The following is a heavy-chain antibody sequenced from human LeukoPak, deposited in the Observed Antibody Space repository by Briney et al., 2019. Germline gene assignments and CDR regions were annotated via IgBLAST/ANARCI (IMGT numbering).Heavy chain of an antibody. Sequence: SETLSLTCAVYGGSFSGYYWSWIRQPPGKGLEWIGEINHSGSTNYNPSLKSRVTISVDTSKNQFSLKLSSVTAADTAVYYCARGKVRSTYYYDSSGVYYFDYWGQGTLVTVSS. CDR1: GGSFSGYY. D-gene: IGHD3-22*01. CDR3: ARGKVRSTYYYDSSGVYYFDY. J-gene: IGHJ4*02. V-gene: IGHV4-34*01. CDR2: INHSGST.